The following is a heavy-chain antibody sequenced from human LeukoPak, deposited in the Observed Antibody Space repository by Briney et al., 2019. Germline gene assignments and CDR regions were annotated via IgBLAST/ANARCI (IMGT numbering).Heavy chain of an antibody. V-gene: IGHV3-74*01. J-gene: IGHJ3*02. D-gene: IGHD1-26*01. Sequence: GGSLRLSCAASGFPFSSYWVHWVRQAPGKGLVWVSRINTDGSTTTYADSVKGRLTISRDNAKNTVYLQMDSLRAEDTAVYYCARGGIITSYAFEIWGQGAMVTVSS. CDR3: ARGGIITSYAFEI. CDR2: INTDGSTT. CDR1: GFPFSSYW.